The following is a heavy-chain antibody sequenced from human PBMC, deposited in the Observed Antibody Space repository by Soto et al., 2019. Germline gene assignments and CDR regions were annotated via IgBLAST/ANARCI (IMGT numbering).Heavy chain of an antibody. CDR2: IRAYNRNT. CDR1: GYSFSIYT. J-gene: IGHJ4*01. V-gene: IGHV1-18*04. Sequence: ASVKVSCKASGYSFSIYTSNWVRQAPGQGLEWLRWIRAYNRNTKYVGKHQGRVTMTTDTSRRTAYMELRKMRSDDTAVYYFVGESKKSPDFWG. CDR3: VGESKKSPDF.